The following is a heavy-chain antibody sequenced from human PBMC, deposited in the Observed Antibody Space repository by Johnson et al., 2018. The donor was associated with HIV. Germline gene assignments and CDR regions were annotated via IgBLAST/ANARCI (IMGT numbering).Heavy chain of an antibody. Sequence: QVQLVESGGGVVRPGGSLRLSCAASGFTLSSYWMHWVRQAPGKGLEWVAVISYDGTNKYYADSVKGRFTISRDNSKNTLYLQMNSLRAENTAVYYCARDWVIGDAFDIWGQGTKVTVSS. D-gene: IGHD2-21*01. V-gene: IGHV3-30*03. CDR1: GFTLSSYW. CDR2: ISYDGTNK. J-gene: IGHJ3*02. CDR3: ARDWVIGDAFDI.